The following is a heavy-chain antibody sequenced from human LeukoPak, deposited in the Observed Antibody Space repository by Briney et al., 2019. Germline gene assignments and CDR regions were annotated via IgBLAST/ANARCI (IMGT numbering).Heavy chain of an antibody. CDR2: IYPGDSDT. CDR3: ARRSTGSGIRFGFHY. D-gene: IGHD3-10*01. Sequence: GESLKICCKGSGYRFSSYWIGWVRQMPGKGLEWMGIIYPGDSDTRYSPSFQGQVTISADKSISTAYLQWSSLRASDTAMYYCARRSTGSGIRFGFHYWGQGTLVTVSS. V-gene: IGHV5-51*01. CDR1: GYRFSSYW. J-gene: IGHJ4*02.